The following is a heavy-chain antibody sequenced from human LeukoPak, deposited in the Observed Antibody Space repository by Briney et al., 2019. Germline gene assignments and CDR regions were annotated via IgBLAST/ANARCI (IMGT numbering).Heavy chain of an antibody. CDR2: IWYDGSNK. D-gene: IGHD3-10*01. CDR3: ARYRGTMVRGEGGEWDP. J-gene: IGHJ5*02. Sequence: PGRSLRLSCAASRFTFSSYGMHWVRQAPGKGLEWVAVIWYDGSNKYYADSVKGRFTISRDNSKNTLYLQMNSLRAEDTAVYYCARYRGTMVRGEGGEWDPWGQGTLVTVSS. V-gene: IGHV3-33*01. CDR1: RFTFSSYG.